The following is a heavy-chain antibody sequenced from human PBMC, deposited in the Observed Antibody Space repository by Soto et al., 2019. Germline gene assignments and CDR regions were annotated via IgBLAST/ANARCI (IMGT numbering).Heavy chain of an antibody. D-gene: IGHD3-22*01. Sequence: EVQLVESGGDLVQPGGSLRFSCAASGFTFSTYWMHWVRQATGKGLLWVSGFKTDGTYATYRDSVKGRFTISRDNAKNTLYLQMNSLRIEDAAVYYCAAGGSGYYANWGQGTLVTVSS. J-gene: IGHJ4*02. V-gene: IGHV3-74*01. CDR1: GFTFSTYW. CDR3: AAGGSGYYAN. CDR2: FKTDGTYA.